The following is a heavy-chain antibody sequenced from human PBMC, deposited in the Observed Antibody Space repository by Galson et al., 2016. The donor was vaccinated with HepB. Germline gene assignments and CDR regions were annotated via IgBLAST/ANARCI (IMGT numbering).Heavy chain of an antibody. CDR2: TYGGGHKT. CDR3: AKTETPGAPGRIGHIDL. V-gene: IGHV3-23*01. CDR1: GFSFSNYA. J-gene: IGHJ5*02. D-gene: IGHD1-26*01. Sequence: SLRLSCAASGFSFSNYAMSWVRQAPGKGLEWVSGTYGGGHKTHYAESLKGRFTVSRDNSENTLYLQMNSLRVDDTAVYYCAKTETPGAPGRIGHIDLWGQGTLVTVSS.